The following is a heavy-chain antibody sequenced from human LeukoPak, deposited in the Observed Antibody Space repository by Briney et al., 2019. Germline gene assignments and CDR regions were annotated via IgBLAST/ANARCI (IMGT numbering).Heavy chain of an antibody. CDR3: ARNTGWLQPFDY. CDR2: IYFSGTT. V-gene: IGHV4-30-4*01. D-gene: IGHD5-24*01. CDR1: GGSISSGDFY. Sequence: SETLSLTCTVSGGSISSGDFYWSWVRQPPGKALEWIGYIYFSGTTYYNPSLKSRITMSVDTSKNQFSLKLSSVTAADTATYYCARNTGWLQPFDYWGQGTLVTVSS. J-gene: IGHJ4*02.